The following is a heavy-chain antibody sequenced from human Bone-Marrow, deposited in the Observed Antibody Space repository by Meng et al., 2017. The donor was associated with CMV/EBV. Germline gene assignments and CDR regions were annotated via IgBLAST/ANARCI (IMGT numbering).Heavy chain of an antibody. CDR2: ISYDGSNK. V-gene: IGHV3-30-3*01. J-gene: IGHJ4*02. CDR3: ASTGYFDY. Sequence: LRISCAASGITCSSYAMHWVRQAPGKGLEWVAVISYDGSNKYYADSVKGRFTISRDNSKNTLYLQMNSLRAEDTAVYYCASTGYFDYWGQGTLVTVSS. D-gene: IGHD4-11*01. CDR1: GITCSSYA.